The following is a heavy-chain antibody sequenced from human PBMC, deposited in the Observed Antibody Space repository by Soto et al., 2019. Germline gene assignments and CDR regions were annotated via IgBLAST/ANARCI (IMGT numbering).Heavy chain of an antibody. CDR1: GYTFTSYG. Sequence: ASVKVSCKASGYTFTSYGISWVRQAPGQGLEWMGWISAYNANTNYAQKLQGGVTMTTDTSMSTSYMELRSLRSDDTAVYFCARDRLGATGDYWGQGTLVTAPQ. D-gene: IGHD1-26*01. CDR3: ARDRLGATGDY. J-gene: IGHJ4*02. V-gene: IGHV1-18*01. CDR2: ISAYNANT.